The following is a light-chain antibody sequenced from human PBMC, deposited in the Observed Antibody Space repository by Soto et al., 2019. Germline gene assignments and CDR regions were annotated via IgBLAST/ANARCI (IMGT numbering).Light chain of an antibody. CDR2: GAS. Sequence: EIVMTQSPATLSVSPVERATLSCRASQSVSSNLAWYQQKPGQAPRFLIYGASTRATGIPARFSGSGSGTEFTLTISSLQSEDFAVYYCQHYNYWPYTCGQGTKVDI. J-gene: IGKJ2*01. CDR1: QSVSSN. CDR3: QHYNYWPYT. V-gene: IGKV3-15*01.